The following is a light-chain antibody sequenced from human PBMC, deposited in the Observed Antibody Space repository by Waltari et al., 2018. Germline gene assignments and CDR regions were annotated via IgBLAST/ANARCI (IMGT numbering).Light chain of an antibody. Sequence: EIVLTQSPVTLSFSPGERATLSCRASQSVSSYLAWYQQKPGQAPRLLIYDASTRATGIPARFSGSGSGTDFTLTISSLEPEDFAVYYCQQRTNWTFGGGTKVEIK. J-gene: IGKJ4*01. CDR2: DAS. CDR3: QQRTNWT. CDR1: QSVSSY. V-gene: IGKV3-11*01.